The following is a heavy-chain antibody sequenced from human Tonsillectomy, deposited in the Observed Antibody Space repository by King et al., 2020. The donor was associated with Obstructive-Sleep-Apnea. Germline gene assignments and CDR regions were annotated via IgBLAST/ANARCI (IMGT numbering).Heavy chain of an antibody. CDR2: IHYSGST. J-gene: IGHJ5*02. D-gene: IGHD3-9*01. CDR1: GGSISSGDYY. CDR3: ARESYYYDILTGYSGTNWFDP. V-gene: IGHV4-30-4*01. Sequence: QQQESGPGLVKPSQTLSLTCTVSGGSISSGDYYWSWIRQPPGKGLEWIGYIHYSGSTYYNPSLKSRVTISVDTSKNQFSLRLSSVTAADTTVYYCARESYYYDILTGYSGTNWFDPWGQGTLVTVSS.